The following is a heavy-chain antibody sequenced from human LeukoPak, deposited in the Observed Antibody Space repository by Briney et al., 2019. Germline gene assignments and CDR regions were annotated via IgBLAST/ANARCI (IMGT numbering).Heavy chain of an antibody. CDR1: GFTFSSYG. D-gene: IGHD3-3*01. V-gene: IGHV3-30*02. CDR3: AKVWIHAIDAFDI. CDR2: IRYDGSNK. Sequence: GGSLRLSCAASGFTFSSYGMHWVRQAPGKGLEWVAFIRYDGSNKYYADSVKGRFTISRDNSKNTLYLQMNSLRAEDTAVYYCAKVWIHAIDAFDIWGQGTMVTVSS. J-gene: IGHJ3*02.